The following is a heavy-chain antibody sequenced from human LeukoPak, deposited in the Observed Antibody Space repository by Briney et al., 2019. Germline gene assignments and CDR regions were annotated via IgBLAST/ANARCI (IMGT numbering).Heavy chain of an antibody. D-gene: IGHD3-10*01. J-gene: IGHJ3*02. CDR2: TYYRSKWFN. CDR1: GDSVASSSVT. V-gene: IGHV6-1*01. Sequence: SQTLSLTCDISGDSVASSSVTWNWIRQSPSRGLEWLGRTYYRSKWFNDYAVSVKSRITINPDTSKNQFSLQLNSVTPEDTAVYYCARGVFPAFDIWGQGTMVTVSS. CDR3: ARGVFPAFDI.